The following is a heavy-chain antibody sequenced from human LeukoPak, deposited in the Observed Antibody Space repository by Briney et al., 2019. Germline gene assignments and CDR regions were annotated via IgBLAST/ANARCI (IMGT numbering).Heavy chain of an antibody. V-gene: IGHV4-34*01. CDR3: ARQRVVVPAAKGNGAFDI. CDR1: GGSFSGYY. CDR2: INHSGST. J-gene: IGHJ3*02. D-gene: IGHD2-2*01. Sequence: SETLSLTCAVYGGSFSGYYWSWIRQPPGKGLEWIGEINHSGSTNYNPSLKSRVTISVDTSKNQFSLKLSSVTAADTAVYYCARQRVVVPAAKGNGAFDIWGQGTMVTVSS.